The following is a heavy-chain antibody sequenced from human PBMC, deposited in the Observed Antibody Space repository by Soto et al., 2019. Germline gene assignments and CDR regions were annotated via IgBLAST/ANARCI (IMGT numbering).Heavy chain of an antibody. Sequence: ASVKVSCKASGYTFTSYGISWVRQAPGQGLEWMGWISAYNGNTNYAQKLQDRVTMTTDTSTSTAYMELRSLRSDDTAVYYCARDRKLYYYGSGSYYSPTDAFDIWGQGTMVTVSS. CDR1: GYTFTSYG. J-gene: IGHJ3*02. CDR2: ISAYNGNT. D-gene: IGHD3-10*01. CDR3: ARDRKLYYYGSGSYYSPTDAFDI. V-gene: IGHV1-18*01.